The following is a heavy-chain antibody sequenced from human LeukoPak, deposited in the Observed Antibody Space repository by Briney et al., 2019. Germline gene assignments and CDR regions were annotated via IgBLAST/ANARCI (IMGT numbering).Heavy chain of an antibody. Sequence: PGGSLRRSCAGSGFTFSSYEMNWVRQAPGKGREGVSYISSSGSTIDYADSVKGRFTISRDNAKNSLYLQMNSLRAEDTAVYYCAELGITMIGGVWGKGTTVTISS. CDR2: ISSSGSTI. CDR3: AELGITMIGGV. D-gene: IGHD3-10*02. V-gene: IGHV3-48*03. J-gene: IGHJ6*04. CDR1: GFTFSSYE.